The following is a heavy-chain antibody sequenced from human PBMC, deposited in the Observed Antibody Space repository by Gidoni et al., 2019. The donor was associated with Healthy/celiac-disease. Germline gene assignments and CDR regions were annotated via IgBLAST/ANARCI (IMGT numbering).Heavy chain of an antibody. Sequence: QVQLQQWGAGLLKPSETLSLTCAVYGGSFSGYYWSWIRQPPGKGLEWIGEINHSGSTNYNPSLKSRVTISVDTSKNQFSLKLSSVTAADTAVYYCARGPGYYYGSGSYSPYYYYYGMDVWGQGTTVTVSS. V-gene: IGHV4-34*01. D-gene: IGHD3-10*01. CDR1: GGSFSGYY. CDR2: INHSGST. J-gene: IGHJ6*02. CDR3: ARGPGYYYGSGSYSPYYYYYGMDV.